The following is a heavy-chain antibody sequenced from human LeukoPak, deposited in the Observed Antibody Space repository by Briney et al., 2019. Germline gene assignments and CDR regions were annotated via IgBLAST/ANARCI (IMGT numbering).Heavy chain of an antibody. Sequence: SETLSLTCTVSGGSISSSSYYWGWIRQPPGKGLEWIGSIYYSGSTYYNPSLKSRVTISVDTSKNQFSLKLSSVTAADTAVYYCAGMRDSSRWELPNWFDPWGQGTLVTVSS. D-gene: IGHD1-26*01. CDR3: AGMRDSSRWELPNWFDP. CDR1: GGSISSSSYY. V-gene: IGHV4-39*01. J-gene: IGHJ5*02. CDR2: IYYSGST.